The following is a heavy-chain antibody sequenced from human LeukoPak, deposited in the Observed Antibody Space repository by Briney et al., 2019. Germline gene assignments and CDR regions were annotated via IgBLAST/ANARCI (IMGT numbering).Heavy chain of an antibody. Sequence: ASVKVSCKASGYTFTSYYMHWVRQAPGQGLEWMGLINPSGSSTSYAQKFQGRVTMTRNTSISTAYMELSSLRSEDTAVYYCAREGPYSSGWYSYYYYMDVWGKGTTVTISS. CDR1: GYTFTSYY. V-gene: IGHV1-46*01. D-gene: IGHD6-19*01. CDR2: INPSGSST. CDR3: AREGPYSSGWYSYYYYMDV. J-gene: IGHJ6*03.